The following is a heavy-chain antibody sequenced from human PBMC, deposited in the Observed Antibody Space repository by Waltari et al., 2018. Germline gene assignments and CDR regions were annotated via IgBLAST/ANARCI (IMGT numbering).Heavy chain of an antibody. CDR2: ISPIFGTA. V-gene: IGHV1-69*05. J-gene: IGHJ5*02. D-gene: IGHD4-4*01. CDR3: ARIYSNYDWFDP. Sequence: QVQLVQSGAEVKKPGSSVKVSCKASGGTFSSYAISWVRQAPGQGLEWMGGISPIFGTANCAQKFQGRVTMTTDEATSTAYMELSSLRSEDTAVYYCARIYSNYDWFDPWGQGTLVTVSS. CDR1: GGTFSSYA.